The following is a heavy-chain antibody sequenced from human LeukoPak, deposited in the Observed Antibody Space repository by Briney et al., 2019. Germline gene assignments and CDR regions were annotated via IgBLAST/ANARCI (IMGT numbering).Heavy chain of an antibody. V-gene: IGHV3-21*04. D-gene: IGHD4-11*01. CDR2: ISGSGKYI. Sequence: GGSLRLSCAASEFTFSSYNMNWVRQAPGKGLEWVSCISGSGKYIYYADSVKGRFTISRDNAKNSLYLQMNSLRAEDTAVYYCAKWKTTVTTLNAFDIWGQGTMVTVSS. J-gene: IGHJ3*02. CDR3: AKWKTTVTTLNAFDI. CDR1: EFTFSSYN.